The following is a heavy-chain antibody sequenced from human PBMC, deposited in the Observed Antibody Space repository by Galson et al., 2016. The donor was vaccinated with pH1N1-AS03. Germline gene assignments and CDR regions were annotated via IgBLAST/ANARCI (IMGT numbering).Heavy chain of an antibody. V-gene: IGHV5-51*01. CDR1: GYIFSNYW. D-gene: IGHD3-10*01. CDR3: TRHASPTILSYHFGF. J-gene: IGHJ4*02. Sequence: QSGAEVKKPGKSLKISCQASGYIFSNYWIAWVRQMPGKGLQWMGIIFPGDSDVRYNPSFQGQVTLSADKSINPSYLQWRSLKASDTAICYLTRHASPTILSYHFGFWGRGTLVTFSS. CDR2: IFPGDSDV.